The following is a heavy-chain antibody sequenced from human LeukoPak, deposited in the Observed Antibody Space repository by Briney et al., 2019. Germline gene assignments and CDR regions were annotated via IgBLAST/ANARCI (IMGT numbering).Heavy chain of an antibody. V-gene: IGHV4-38-2*02. CDR1: GYSIISGYY. J-gene: IGHJ4*02. CDR3: EREGILDAVYY. Sequence: SEAPSLTSTVSGYSIISGYYWGWIRQPPGRGLEWIGGIYHSGSTYYNPSLKSRVTISVDTSKNQFSLRLSSVTAADTAVYYCEREGILDAVYYWGEGALVSVSS. D-gene: IGHD3/OR15-3a*01. CDR2: IYHSGST.